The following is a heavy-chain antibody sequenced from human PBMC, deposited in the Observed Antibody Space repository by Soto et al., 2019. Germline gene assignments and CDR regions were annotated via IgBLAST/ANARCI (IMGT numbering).Heavy chain of an antibody. CDR3: ARLAGDSSINWYFDL. J-gene: IGHJ2*01. CDR2: IYYSGST. D-gene: IGHD6-19*01. Sequence: SETLSLTCTVSGDSLNNTSHYWGWIRQPPGKGLEWIATIYYSGSTYDDLSLKSRVTISVDSSKNQFSLKLRSVTAADTAVYYCARLAGDSSINWYFDLWGRGTLVTVSS. CDR1: GDSLNNTSHY. V-gene: IGHV4-39*01.